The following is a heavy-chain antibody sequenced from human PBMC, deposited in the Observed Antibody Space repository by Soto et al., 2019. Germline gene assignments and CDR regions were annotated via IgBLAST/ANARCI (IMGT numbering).Heavy chain of an antibody. V-gene: IGHV3-7*01. Sequence: EVQLVESGGGLVQPGGSLRLSCAASGFTFSSYWMSWVRQAPGKGLEWVANIKQDGSEKYYVDSVKGRFTISRDNAKNSLYLQINSLRAEDTAVYYCARVSSPPTGYCSSTSCYSGGFDPWGQGTLVTVSS. D-gene: IGHD2-2*01. CDR1: GFTFSSYW. CDR2: IKQDGSEK. J-gene: IGHJ5*02. CDR3: ARVSSPPTGYCSSTSCYSGGFDP.